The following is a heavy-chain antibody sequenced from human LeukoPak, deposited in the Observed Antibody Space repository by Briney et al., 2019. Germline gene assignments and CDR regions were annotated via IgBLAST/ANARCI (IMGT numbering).Heavy chain of an antibody. V-gene: IGHV1-69*04. D-gene: IGHD6-6*01. CDR2: ITPILGIA. J-gene: IGHJ4*02. CDR3: ARESVAARPPYYFDY. CDR1: GGTFSSYA. Sequence: SVKVSCKASGGTFSSYAISWVRQAPGQGLEWMGRITPILGIANYAQKFQGRVTITADKSTSTAYMELSSLRSEDTAVYYCARESVAARPPYYFDYWGQGALVTVSS.